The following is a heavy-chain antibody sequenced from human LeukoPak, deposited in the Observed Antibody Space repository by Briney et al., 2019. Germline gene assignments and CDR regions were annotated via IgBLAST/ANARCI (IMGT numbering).Heavy chain of an antibody. Sequence: GGSLRLSCEASEFIVSNYYMSWVRQAPGKGLEWVSVIYTAGTTNYADSVKGRFTVSRDDSKNMVYLQMNSLRAEDTAVYFCAREGYASGWFRLWGQGTLVSVSS. CDR1: EFIVSNYY. J-gene: IGHJ4*02. CDR2: IYTAGTT. CDR3: AREGYASGWFRL. D-gene: IGHD6-19*01. V-gene: IGHV3-53*01.